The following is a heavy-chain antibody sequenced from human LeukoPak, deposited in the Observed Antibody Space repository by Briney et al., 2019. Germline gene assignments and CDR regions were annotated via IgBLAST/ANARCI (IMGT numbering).Heavy chain of an antibody. CDR2: INPSGGST. V-gene: IGHV1-46*01. CDR1: GYTFTSYY. Sequence: AAVKVSCKASGYTFTSYYMHWVRQAPGQGLEWMGIINPSGGSTSYAQKFQGRVTMTRDMSTSTVYMELSSLRSEDTAVYYCARLRPDPLYDMGYYFDYWGQGTLVTVSS. D-gene: IGHD3-22*01. J-gene: IGHJ4*02. CDR3: ARLRPDPLYDMGYYFDY.